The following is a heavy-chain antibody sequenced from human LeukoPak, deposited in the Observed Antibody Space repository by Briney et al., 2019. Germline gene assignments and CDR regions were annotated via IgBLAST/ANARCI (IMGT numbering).Heavy chain of an antibody. V-gene: IGHV1-2*02. Sequence: ASVKVSCKASGYTFTGYYLHWVRQAPGQGLEWMGWINPNSGGTNFAQKFQGRVTMTRDTSISSAYMELRSLRSDDTAVYYCARSSASAGYYQEDDYWGQGTLVTVSS. D-gene: IGHD3-22*01. CDR1: GYTFTGYY. J-gene: IGHJ4*02. CDR3: ARSSASAGYYQEDDY. CDR2: INPNSGGT.